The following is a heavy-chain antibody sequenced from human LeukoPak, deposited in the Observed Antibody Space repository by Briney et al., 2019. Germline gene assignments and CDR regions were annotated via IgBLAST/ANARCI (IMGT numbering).Heavy chain of an antibody. CDR1: GYTFTSYG. CDR3: AGDSFQNYYDSRGYYRGWYDP. J-gene: IGHJ5*02. CDR2: ISAYNGNT. Sequence: ASVKVSCKASGYTFTSYGISWVRQAPGQGLEWMGGISAYNGNTNYAQKLQGRVTMTTDTSTSTAYIELRSLRSDDTAGYYCAGDSFQNYYDSRGYYRGWYDPWGQGTLVPLSP. V-gene: IGHV1-18*01. D-gene: IGHD3-22*01.